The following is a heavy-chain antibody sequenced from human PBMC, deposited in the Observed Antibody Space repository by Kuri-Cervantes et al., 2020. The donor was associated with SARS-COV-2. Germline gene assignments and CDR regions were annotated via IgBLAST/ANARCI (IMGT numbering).Heavy chain of an antibody. CDR3: ARSMEYSSSSAHFDY. D-gene: IGHD6-6*01. J-gene: IGHJ4*02. Sequence: GSLRLSCAVSGGSISSSNWWSWVRQPPGKGLEWFGEIYHSGSTNYNTSLKSRVTISVDKSKNQFSLKLSSVTAADTAVYYCARSMEYSSSSAHFDYWGQGTLVTVSS. CDR1: GGSISSSNW. CDR2: IYHSGST. V-gene: IGHV4-4*02.